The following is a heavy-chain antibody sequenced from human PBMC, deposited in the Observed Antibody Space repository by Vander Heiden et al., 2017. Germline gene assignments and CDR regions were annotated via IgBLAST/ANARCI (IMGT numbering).Heavy chain of an antibody. Sequence: EVQLVESGGGLVQPGGSLKLSCAVSGSTFSGSNIHWVRQASGKGLEWVGLIRSKAHNYATAYTASVKGRFTISRDDSKDTAYLQMNSLKTEDTAVYYCCEYCAGDCHPSGYWGQGTLVTVSS. CDR1: GSTFSGSN. CDR2: IRSKAHNYAT. J-gene: IGHJ4*02. V-gene: IGHV3-73*02. D-gene: IGHD2-21*02. CDR3: CEYCAGDCHPSGY.